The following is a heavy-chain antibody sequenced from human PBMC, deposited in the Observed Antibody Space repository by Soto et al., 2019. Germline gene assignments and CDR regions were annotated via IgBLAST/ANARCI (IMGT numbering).Heavy chain of an antibody. CDR2: IIPIFGTA. J-gene: IGHJ6*02. V-gene: IGHV1-69*13. CDR1: GGTFSSYA. Sequence: VASVKVSCKASGGTFSSYAISWVRQAPGQGLEWMGGIIPIFGTANYAQKFQGRVTITADESTSTAYMELSSLRSEDTAVYYCARGRGRNMARGVGNYYYGMDVWGQGTTVTVSS. D-gene: IGHD3-10*01. CDR3: ARGRGRNMARGVGNYYYGMDV.